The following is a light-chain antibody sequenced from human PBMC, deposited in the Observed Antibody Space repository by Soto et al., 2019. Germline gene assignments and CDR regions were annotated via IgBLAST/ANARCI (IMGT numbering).Light chain of an antibody. CDR3: QPYGSSRCT. CDR2: GAS. Sequence: EIVLTESPGARSLSPGEGATLSCRASQSVSSSYLAWYQQNRGQAPRPLIYGASTRATGPPDRFSGSGSGTDFPLTLTRLESFVFAVYYCQPYGSSRCTFGQGTKVQIK. J-gene: IGKJ1*01. V-gene: IGKV3-20*01. CDR1: QSVSSSY.